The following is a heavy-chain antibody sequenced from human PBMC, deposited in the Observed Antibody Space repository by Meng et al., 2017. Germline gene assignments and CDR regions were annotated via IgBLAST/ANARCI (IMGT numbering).Heavy chain of an antibody. J-gene: IGHJ4*02. Sequence: VHLLPSGSEWTKPGASVKVSCKASGHTFTSYAMNWVRQAPGQGLEWMGRINPNSGGTNYAQKFQGRVTMTRDTSISTAYMELSRLRSDDTAVYYCAREWGSGWYVMDYWGQGTLVTVSS. CDR3: AREWGSGWYVMDY. D-gene: IGHD6-19*01. CDR1: GHTFTSYA. CDR2: INPNSGGT. V-gene: IGHV1-2*06.